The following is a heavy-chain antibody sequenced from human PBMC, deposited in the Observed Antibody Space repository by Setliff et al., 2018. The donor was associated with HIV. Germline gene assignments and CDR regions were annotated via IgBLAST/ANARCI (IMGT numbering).Heavy chain of an antibody. CDR2: IYSTGDT. CDR1: GGSISNFY. V-gene: IGHV4-59*08. J-gene: IGHJ4*02. CDR3: ARHGDAFVVPADV. Sequence: PSETLSLTCSVSGGSISNFYWSWIRQPPGKGLEWVGHIYSTGDTNYNPSLKSRVTLSADTSKNQLSLSLTSVTAADTALYYCARHGDAFVVPADVWGQGTLVTVSS. D-gene: IGHD2-2*01.